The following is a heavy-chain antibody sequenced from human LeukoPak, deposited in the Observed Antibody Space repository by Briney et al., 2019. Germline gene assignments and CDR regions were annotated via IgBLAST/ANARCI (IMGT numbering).Heavy chain of an antibody. Sequence: SETLSLTCTVSGGSISSSSYYWSWIRQPPGKGLEWIGYIYYSGSTNYNPSLKSRVTISVDTSKNQFSLKLSSVTAADTAVYYCARGYDFWSGPEYYFDYWGQGTLVTVSS. J-gene: IGHJ4*02. V-gene: IGHV4-61*01. CDR3: ARGYDFWSGPEYYFDY. D-gene: IGHD3-3*01. CDR1: GGSISSSSYY. CDR2: IYYSGST.